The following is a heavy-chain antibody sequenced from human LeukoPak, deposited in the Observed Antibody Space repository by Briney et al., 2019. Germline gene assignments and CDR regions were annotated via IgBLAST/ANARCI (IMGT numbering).Heavy chain of an antibody. J-gene: IGHJ4*02. CDR2: ISGSGGST. CDR1: GFTFSSYA. Sequence: GGSLRLSCAASGFTFSSYAMSWVRQAPGKGLEWVSAISGSGGSTYYADSVKARFTISRDNSKNTLYLQMNSLRAEDTAVYYCAKDLFSMIVADFDYWGQGTLVTVSS. CDR3: AKDLFSMIVADFDY. D-gene: IGHD3-22*01. V-gene: IGHV3-23*01.